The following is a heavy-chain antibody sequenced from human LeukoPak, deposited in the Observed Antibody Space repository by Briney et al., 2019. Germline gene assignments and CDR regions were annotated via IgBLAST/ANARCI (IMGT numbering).Heavy chain of an antibody. CDR3: GKEVERHFDLKY. Sequence: GGSLRLSCAASGFTFSSYAVSWVRQAPGKGLEWVSAFSGGGDSYYADSVKGRFTISRDNSKKILYLQMNSLRAEDTAVYYCGKEVERHFDLKYWGQGTLVTVSS. CDR1: GFTFSSYA. V-gene: IGHV3-23*01. CDR2: FSGGGDS. J-gene: IGHJ4*02.